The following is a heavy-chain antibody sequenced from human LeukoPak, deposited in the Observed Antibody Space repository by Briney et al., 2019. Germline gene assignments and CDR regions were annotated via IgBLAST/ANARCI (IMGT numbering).Heavy chain of an antibody. J-gene: IGHJ4*02. CDR3: AIDPNWGTHS. D-gene: IGHD7-27*01. CDR2: IGNNGGGI. CDR1: GFTSITYT. Sequence: GGSLRLSCAASGFTSITYTMYWVRHPPGKRLEWVSIIGNNGGGIHYADSVKGRFTISRDNFKNALYLQMNSLRVEDTAVYYCAIDPNWGTHSWGQGVLVTVSS. V-gene: IGHV3-23*01.